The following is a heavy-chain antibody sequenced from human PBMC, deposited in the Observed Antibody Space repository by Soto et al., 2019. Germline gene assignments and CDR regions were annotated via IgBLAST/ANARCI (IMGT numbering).Heavy chain of an antibody. CDR3: VRDSHGDY. V-gene: IGHV3-74*01. Sequence: EVQLVESGGGLVQPGGSLRLSCAASGFTFSNYWMHWVRQAPGKGLAWVARIDHDGSPDYSGSVRGRFTVSRDNAENMLYLQMNSLRDDDTALYYCVRDSHGDYWGQGTLVTVSS. J-gene: IGHJ4*02. CDR2: IDHDGSP. CDR1: GFTFSNYW.